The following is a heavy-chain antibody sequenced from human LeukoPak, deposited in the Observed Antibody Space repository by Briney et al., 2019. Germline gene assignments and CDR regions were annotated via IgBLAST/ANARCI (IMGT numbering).Heavy chain of an antibody. Sequence: ASVKVSCKASGYTFTSYGFSWVRQAPGQGLEWMGWINTYNGNTNYAQKLQGRVTMTTDTSTSTAYMELRSLGSDDTAVYYCARASGILILKYSGSYLNDYWGQGTLVTVSS. CDR3: ARASGILILKYSGSYLNDY. D-gene: IGHD1-26*01. CDR2: INTYNGNT. J-gene: IGHJ4*02. CDR1: GYTFTSYG. V-gene: IGHV1-18*01.